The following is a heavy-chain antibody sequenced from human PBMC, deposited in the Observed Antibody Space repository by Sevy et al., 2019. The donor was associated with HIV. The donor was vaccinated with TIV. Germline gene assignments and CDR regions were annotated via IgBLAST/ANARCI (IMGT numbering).Heavy chain of an antibody. CDR3: ARDSPQYYSDSSGYYPYYGMDV. D-gene: IGHD3-22*01. Sequence: GGSLRLSCAASGFTVSSNYMSWVRQAPGKGLEWVSVIYSGGSTYYADSVKGRFTISRDNSKNTLYLQMNSLRAEDTAVYYCARDSPQYYSDSSGYYPYYGMDVWGQGTTVTVSS. CDR2: IYSGGST. V-gene: IGHV3-53*01. CDR1: GFTVSSNY. J-gene: IGHJ6*02.